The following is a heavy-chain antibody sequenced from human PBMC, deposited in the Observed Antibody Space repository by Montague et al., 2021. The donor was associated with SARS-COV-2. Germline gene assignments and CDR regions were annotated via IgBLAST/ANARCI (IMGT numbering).Heavy chain of an antibody. CDR3: ARGPVVRGVISPEYFQL. Sequence: SETLSLTYTVSGGSISSFYWSWIRQPPGKGLEWIGYIFYNGSTNYNPSLESRVSMSADTSKKQFSLRLSSVTAADTAVYFCARGPVVRGVISPEYFQLWGQGTLVTVSS. J-gene: IGHJ1*01. D-gene: IGHD3-10*01. CDR2: IFYNGST. V-gene: IGHV4-59*01. CDR1: GGSISSFY.